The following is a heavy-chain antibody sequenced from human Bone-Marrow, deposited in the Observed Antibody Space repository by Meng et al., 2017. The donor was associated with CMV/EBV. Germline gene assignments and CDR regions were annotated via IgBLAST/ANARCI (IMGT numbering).Heavy chain of an antibody. CDR3: ARAVEWLLEDYYYYGMDV. Sequence: GESLKISCAASGFTFSSYSMNWVRQAPGKGLEWVSSISSSSSYIYYADSVKGRFTISRDNAKNSLYLQMNSLRAEDTAVYYCARAVEWLLEDYYYYGMDVWGQGATVTGYS. CDR1: GFTFSSYS. CDR2: ISSSSSYI. D-gene: IGHD3-3*01. V-gene: IGHV3-21*01. J-gene: IGHJ6*01.